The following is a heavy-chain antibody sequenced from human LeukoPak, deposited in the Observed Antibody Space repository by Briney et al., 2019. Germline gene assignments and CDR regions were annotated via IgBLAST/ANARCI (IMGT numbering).Heavy chain of an antibody. V-gene: IGHV4-39*01. D-gene: IGHD1-26*01. CDR3: ATYSGSQRAFDY. CDR2: IYYSGST. CDR1: GRSISGSSYY. J-gene: IGHJ4*02. Sequence: SETLSLTCTVSGRSISGSSYYWAWIRQPPGKGLEWIGSIYYSGSTYYNPSLKSRVSISVDTSKNQFSLKVSSVTAADTAVFYCATYSGSQRAFDYWGQGTLVTVSS.